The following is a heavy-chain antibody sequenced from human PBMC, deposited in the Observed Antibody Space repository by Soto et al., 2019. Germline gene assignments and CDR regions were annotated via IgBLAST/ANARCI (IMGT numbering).Heavy chain of an antibody. V-gene: IGHV3-30-3*01. CDR2: ISFDGSNE. CDR3: ARPAATVIYYSGMDV. Sequence: GGSLRLSCAASGFTFSNYAMHWVRQAPGKGLEWVAIISFDGSNEHYADSVQGRFTISRDNSENTLYLQMNSLRADDTAVYYCARPAATVIYYSGMDVWGQGTTVTVSS. J-gene: IGHJ6*02. D-gene: IGHD2-2*01. CDR1: GFTFSNYA.